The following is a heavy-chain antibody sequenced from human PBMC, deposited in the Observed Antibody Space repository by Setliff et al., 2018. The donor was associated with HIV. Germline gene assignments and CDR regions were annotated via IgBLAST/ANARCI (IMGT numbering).Heavy chain of an antibody. Sequence: GASVKVSCKASGYTFTSYGISWVRQAPGQGLEWMGWISAYNGNTNYAQKLQGRVTMTTDTSTSTAYMELRSLRSDDTAVYYCARGKQGGYKSAGWSFDYWGQGTLVTVSS. V-gene: IGHV1-18*01. J-gene: IGHJ4*02. D-gene: IGHD5-12*01. CDR2: ISAYNGNT. CDR1: GYTFTSYG. CDR3: ARGKQGGYKSAGWSFDY.